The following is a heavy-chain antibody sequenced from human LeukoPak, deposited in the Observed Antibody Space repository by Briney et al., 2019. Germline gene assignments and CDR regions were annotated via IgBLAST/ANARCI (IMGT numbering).Heavy chain of an antibody. CDR2: FDPEDGET. J-gene: IGHJ4*02. D-gene: IGHD3-22*01. CDR3: ATETIRSGYSYFDY. CDR1: GYTLTELS. V-gene: IGHV1-24*01. Sequence: ASVKVSCKVSGYTLTELSMHWVRQAPGKGLEWMGGFDPEDGETIYAQKFQGRVTMTEDTSTDTAYMELNSLRSEDTAVYYCATETIRSGYSYFDYWGQGTLVTVSS.